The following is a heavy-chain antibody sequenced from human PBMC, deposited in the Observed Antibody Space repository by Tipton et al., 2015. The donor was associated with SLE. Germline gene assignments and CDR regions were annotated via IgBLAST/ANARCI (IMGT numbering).Heavy chain of an antibody. CDR1: DGSLSGYY. Sequence: TLSLTCTVFDGSLSGYYWAWLRQSPGKGLEWIGEISHDGGANYNPSLESRGTISLETSKNQFSLKLTSVTAADTAVYYCARQQLWSGRSILGNFDYWGQGILVTVSS. D-gene: IGHD3-10*01. V-gene: IGHV4-34*01. J-gene: IGHJ4*02. CDR3: ARQQLWSGRSILGNFDY. CDR2: ISHDGGA.